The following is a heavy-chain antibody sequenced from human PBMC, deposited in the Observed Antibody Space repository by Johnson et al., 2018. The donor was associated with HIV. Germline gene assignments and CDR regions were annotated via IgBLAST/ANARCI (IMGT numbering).Heavy chain of an antibody. CDR2: ISYDRSNK. Sequence: QVQLVESGGGVVQPGRSLRLSCAASGFTFSSYAMHWVRQAPGKGLEWVAVISYDRSNKYYADSVKGRFTISRDNSKNTLYLQMNSLRAEDTAVYYCARSRDYYDTSGYYDAFDIWGQGTLVTVS. D-gene: IGHD3-22*01. CDR1: GFTFSSYA. CDR3: ARSRDYYDTSGYYDAFDI. V-gene: IGHV3-30-3*01. J-gene: IGHJ3*02.